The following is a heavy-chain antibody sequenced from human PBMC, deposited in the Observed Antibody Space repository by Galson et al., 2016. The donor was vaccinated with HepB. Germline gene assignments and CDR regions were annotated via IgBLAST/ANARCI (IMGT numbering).Heavy chain of an antibody. Sequence: SVKVSCKASGYTFTKYGITWVRQAPGQGLEWMGWSSAYIGNINYSPKFQDRVTMTTDPSETTAYMELNSLRSDDTAVYYCARGGDSSSGFCDYWGQGTLVSVSS. CDR2: SSAYIGNI. CDR1: GYTFTKYG. J-gene: IGHJ4*02. D-gene: IGHD3-22*01. CDR3: ARGGDSSSGFCDY. V-gene: IGHV1-18*04.